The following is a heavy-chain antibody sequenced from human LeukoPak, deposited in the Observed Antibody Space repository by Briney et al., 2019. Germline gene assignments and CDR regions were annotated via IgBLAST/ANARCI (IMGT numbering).Heavy chain of an antibody. V-gene: IGHV1-24*01. CDR3: ATVAGTTWDENWFDP. CDR2: IDPEDGET. CDR1: GHSLTASS. Sequence: ASAKVSCKVSGHSLTASSMHWVRQAPGKGLEWMGGIDPEDGETISAQKFRGRVTMTEDTSTDTAYMELSSLRSEDTAVYYCATVAGTTWDENWFDPWGQGTLVTVSS. J-gene: IGHJ5*02. D-gene: IGHD1-7*01.